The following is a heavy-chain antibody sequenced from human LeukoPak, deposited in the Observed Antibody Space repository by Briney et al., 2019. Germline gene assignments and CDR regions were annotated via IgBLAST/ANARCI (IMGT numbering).Heavy chain of an antibody. CDR2: ISSSSSTI. Sequence: GGSLRLSCAASGFTFSSYSMNWVRQAPGKGLEWVSYISSSSSTIYYADSVKGRFTISRDNAKNSLYLQMNSLRAEDTAVYYCARVEYYDSSGYYSGGVFQHWGQGTLVTVSS. D-gene: IGHD3-22*01. J-gene: IGHJ1*01. V-gene: IGHV3-48*01. CDR1: GFTFSSYS. CDR3: ARVEYYDSSGYYSGGVFQH.